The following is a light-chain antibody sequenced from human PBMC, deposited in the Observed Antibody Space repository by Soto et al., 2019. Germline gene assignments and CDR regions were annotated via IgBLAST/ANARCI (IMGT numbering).Light chain of an antibody. V-gene: IGKV2-28*01. CDR1: QSLLQSGGYNR. Sequence: DIVMTQSPLSLAVTPGEPASISCRSSQSLLQSGGYNRLDWYLPKPGQFPQLLIHLGSIRASGVPDRFSRSGSSTTFTLEISRVDAEDVANYFCMQDLQTPLTFGGGTKVELK. CDR3: MQDLQTPLT. J-gene: IGKJ4*01. CDR2: LGS.